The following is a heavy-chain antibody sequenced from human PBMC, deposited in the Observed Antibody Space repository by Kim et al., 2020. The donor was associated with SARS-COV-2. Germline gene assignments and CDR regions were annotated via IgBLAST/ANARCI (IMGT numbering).Heavy chain of an antibody. CDR2: ISSSGSTK. J-gene: IGHJ4*02. Sequence: GGSLRLSCAASGFTFSSYEMNWVRQAPGKGLEWVSYISSSGSTKYYADSVKGRFTISRDNAKNSLYLQMNSLRAEDTAVYYCARDSSEDIVVVPAADPMDYWGQGTLVTVSS. CDR3: ARDSSEDIVVVPAADPMDY. CDR1: GFTFSSYE. V-gene: IGHV3-48*03. D-gene: IGHD2-2*01.